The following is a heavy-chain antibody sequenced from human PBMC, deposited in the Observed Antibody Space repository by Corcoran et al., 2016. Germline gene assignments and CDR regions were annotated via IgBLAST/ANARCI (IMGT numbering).Heavy chain of an antibody. D-gene: IGHD5-18*01. V-gene: IGHV3-73*02. CDR2: IRSKANSYAT. CDR1: GFTFSGSA. CDR3: TTPAGDTAMGMADY. Sequence: EVQLVESGGGLVQPGGSLKLSCAASGFTFSGSAMHWVHQASWKGLEWVGRIRSKANSYATAYAASVKGRFTISRDDSKNTAYLQMNSLKTEDTAVYYCTTPAGDTAMGMADYWGQGTLVTVSS. J-gene: IGHJ4*02.